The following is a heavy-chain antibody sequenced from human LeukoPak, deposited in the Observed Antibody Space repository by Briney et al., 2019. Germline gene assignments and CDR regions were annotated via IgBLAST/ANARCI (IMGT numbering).Heavy chain of an antibody. CDR2: MNPNSDNT. J-gene: IGHJ4*02. V-gene: IGHV1-8*01. CDR1: GYTFTSYD. Sequence: GASVKVSCKASGYTFTSYDINWVRQATGQGLEWMGWMNPNSDNTGYAQKFQRRVTMTRNTSISTAYMELSSLRSEDTAVYYCAKRGYSYGDFDYWGQGTLVTVSS. CDR3: AKRGYSYGDFDY. D-gene: IGHD5-18*01.